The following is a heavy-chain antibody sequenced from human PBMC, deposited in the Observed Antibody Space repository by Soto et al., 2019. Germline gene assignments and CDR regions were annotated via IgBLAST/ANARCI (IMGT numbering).Heavy chain of an antibody. CDR3: ARANTHSYGIYYFDY. J-gene: IGHJ4*02. CDR2: IYGTGCT. D-gene: IGHD5-18*01. V-gene: IGHV4-59*01. Sequence: QVQLQESGPGLVKPSETLSLTSTVSGGSISNYYWSWIRQPPGKGLEWIGYIYGTGCTNYNPSLKSRVTFSPDTSKNQVSLKLSSVTAADTAVYYCARANTHSYGIYYFDYWGQGTLVTVSS. CDR1: GGSISNYY.